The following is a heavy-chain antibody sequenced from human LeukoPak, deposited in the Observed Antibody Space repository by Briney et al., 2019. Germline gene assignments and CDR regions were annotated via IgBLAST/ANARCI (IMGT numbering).Heavy chain of an antibody. V-gene: IGHV4-39*01. CDR1: GGSISSSSYY. CDR2: IYYSGST. CDR3: ARHTAGLTPFDY. Sequence: SETLSLTCTVSGGSISSSSYYWGWIRQPPGKELEWIGSIYYSGSTYYNPSLKSRVTISVDTSKNQFSLKLSSVTAADTAVYYCARHTAGLTPFDYWGQGTLVTVPS. J-gene: IGHJ4*02. D-gene: IGHD6-19*01.